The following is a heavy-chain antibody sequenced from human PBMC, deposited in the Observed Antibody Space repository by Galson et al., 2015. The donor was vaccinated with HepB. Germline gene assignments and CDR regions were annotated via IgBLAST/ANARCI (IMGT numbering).Heavy chain of an antibody. D-gene: IGHD3-3*01. Sequence: SLRLSCAASGFTFSSYGMHWVRQAPGKGLEWVAVISYDGSNKYYADSVKGRFTISRDNSKNTLYLQMNSLRAEDTAVYYCAKDAPITIFGVVPHFDYWGQGTLVTVSS. CDR2: ISYDGSNK. CDR1: GFTFSSYG. V-gene: IGHV3-30*18. CDR3: AKDAPITIFGVVPHFDY. J-gene: IGHJ4*02.